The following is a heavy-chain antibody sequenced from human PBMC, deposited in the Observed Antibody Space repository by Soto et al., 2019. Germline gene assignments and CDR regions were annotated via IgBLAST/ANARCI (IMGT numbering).Heavy chain of an antibody. V-gene: IGHV3-23*01. CDR3: AKDGIAAAGTFGY. CDR1: GFTFSSYA. J-gene: IGHJ4*02. Sequence: EVQLLESGGGLVQPGGSLRLSCAASGFTFSSYAMSWVRQAPGKGLEWVSAISGSGGSTYYADSVKGRFTISRDNSKNALERQMNSLRAEDTGVYYCAKDGIAAAGTFGYWGQGALVTVSS. D-gene: IGHD6-13*01. CDR2: ISGSGGST.